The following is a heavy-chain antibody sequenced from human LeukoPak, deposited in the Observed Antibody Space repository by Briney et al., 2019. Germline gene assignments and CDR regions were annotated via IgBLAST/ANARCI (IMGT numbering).Heavy chain of an antibody. CDR3: ARSHGRTGTCSDH. V-gene: IGHV1-2*06. CDR2: INPNSGGT. J-gene: IGHJ4*02. D-gene: IGHD1-1*01. CDR1: GYTFTGYY. Sequence: GASVKVSCKASGYTFTGYYMHWVRQAPGQGLEWMGRINPNSGGTNYAQKFQGRVTMTRDTSISTAYMELSRLRSDDTAVYYCARSHGRTGTCSDHWGQGTLVTVSS.